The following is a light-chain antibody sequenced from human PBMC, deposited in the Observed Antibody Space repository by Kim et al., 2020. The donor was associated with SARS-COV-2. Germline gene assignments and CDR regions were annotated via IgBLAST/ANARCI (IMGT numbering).Light chain of an antibody. Sequence: VCPGQRARISCAGDKLGDKYACWYQQKPGQSPLLVIFHDNKRPSGITERFSGSNSGNKATLTISGTQAMDEADYYCQAWDSSTVVFGGGTQLTVL. CDR1: KLGDKY. CDR2: HDN. CDR3: QAWDSSTVV. V-gene: IGLV3-1*01. J-gene: IGLJ2*01.